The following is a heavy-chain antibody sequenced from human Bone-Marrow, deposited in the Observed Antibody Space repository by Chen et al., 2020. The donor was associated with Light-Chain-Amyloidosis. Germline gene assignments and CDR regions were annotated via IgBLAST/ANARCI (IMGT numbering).Heavy chain of an antibody. CDR3: AKARYIHRYFDWLSGLDY. D-gene: IGHD3-9*01. V-gene: IGHV3-30*18. CDR2: VSYDGSDE. J-gene: IGHJ4*02. CDR1: GFTFSSYG. Sequence: QVQLVESGGGVVQPGRPLRLSCAASGFTFSSYGMHWVRQAPGKGLEWVAIVSYDGSDEYYADSVKGRFNISRDNSKNTLYLLMDSLRVEDTAVYYCAKARYIHRYFDWLSGLDYWGQGTLVTVSS.